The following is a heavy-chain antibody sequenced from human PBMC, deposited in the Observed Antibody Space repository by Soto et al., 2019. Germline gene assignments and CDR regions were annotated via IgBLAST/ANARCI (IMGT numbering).Heavy chain of an antibody. Sequence: QVQLQESGPGLVKPSQTLSLTCTVSGGSISSGGYYWSWIRQHPGKGLEWIGYIYYSGSTYYNPSLKSRVTITVDTTKHQFSLKLSSVTAADTAVYYCARGPGKMVYAIDGWFDPWGQGTLVTVSS. CDR1: GGSISSGGYY. V-gene: IGHV4-31*03. CDR2: IYYSGST. J-gene: IGHJ5*02. D-gene: IGHD2-8*01. CDR3: ARGPGKMVYAIDGWFDP.